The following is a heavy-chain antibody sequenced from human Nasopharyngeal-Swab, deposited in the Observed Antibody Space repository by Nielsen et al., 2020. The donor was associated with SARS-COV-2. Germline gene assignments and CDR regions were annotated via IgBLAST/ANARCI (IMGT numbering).Heavy chain of an antibody. Sequence: WVRQAPGQWLEWMGWISAYNGNTNYAQKLQGRVTMTTDTSTSTAYMELRSLRSDDTAVYYCARDFRSSGWHYYYYYGMDVWGQGTTVTVSS. J-gene: IGHJ6*02. D-gene: IGHD6-19*01. CDR2: ISAYNGNT. V-gene: IGHV1-18*01. CDR3: ARDFRSSGWHYYYYYGMDV.